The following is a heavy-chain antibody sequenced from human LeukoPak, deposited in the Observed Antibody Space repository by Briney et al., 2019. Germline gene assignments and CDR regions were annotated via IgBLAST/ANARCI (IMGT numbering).Heavy chain of an antibody. J-gene: IGHJ4*02. CDR3: ARVLETDCSGGSCYSGLDY. CDR2: ISRTGNYI. D-gene: IGHD2-15*01. CDR1: RFTFSRYN. V-gene: IGHV3-21*01. Sequence: GGSLRLSCAASRFTFSRYNMNWVRQAPGKGLEWVSSISRTGNYIYYAGSVKGRFTISRDNAQNSLFLQMNSLRVEDTAVYYCARVLETDCSGGSCYSGLDYWGQGTLVTVSS.